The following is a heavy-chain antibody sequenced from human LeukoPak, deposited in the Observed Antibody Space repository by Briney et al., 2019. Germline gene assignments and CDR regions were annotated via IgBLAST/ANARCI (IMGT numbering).Heavy chain of an antibody. V-gene: IGHV3-30*04. J-gene: IGHJ4*02. D-gene: IGHD6-13*01. CDR3: ARVRYSSSWLSDY. Sequence: GGSLRLSCAASGVTFSSYALHWVRQAPGEGLEWVALVSSDGSNRYTDSVKGRFTISIDNPKNTLYLEMNSLRADDTAVYYCARVRYSSSWLSDYWGQGTLVTVSS. CDR1: GVTFSSYA. CDR2: VSSDGSNR.